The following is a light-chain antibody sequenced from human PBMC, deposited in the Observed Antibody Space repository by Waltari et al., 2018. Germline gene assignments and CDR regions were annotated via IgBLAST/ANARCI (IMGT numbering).Light chain of an antibody. CDR3: QQYDKWPGT. CDR1: QSVSSN. V-gene: IGKV3-15*01. J-gene: IGKJ3*01. CDR2: GAS. Sequence: EIVMTQSPATLSVSPGARATLSCRASQSVSSNLAWYQQKTGQAPWLLIYGASTRATGIPARFSGSGSGTEFTLTISSLQSEDFAVYYCQQYDKWPGTFGPGTKVDIK.